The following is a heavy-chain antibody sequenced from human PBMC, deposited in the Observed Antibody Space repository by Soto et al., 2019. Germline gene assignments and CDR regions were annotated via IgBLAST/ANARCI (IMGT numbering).Heavy chain of an antibody. CDR2: IIPIFGTA. Sequence: QVQLVQSGAEVKKPGSSVKVSCKASGGTFSSYAISWVRQAPGQGLEWMGGIIPIFGTANYAQKFQGRVTITADKSTSTAYMELSSLRSEDTAVYYCARARGSGTPYYYYYGMDVWGLGTTVTVSS. CDR3: ARARGSGTPYYYYYGMDV. CDR1: GGTFSSYA. V-gene: IGHV1-69*06. J-gene: IGHJ6*02. D-gene: IGHD1-1*01.